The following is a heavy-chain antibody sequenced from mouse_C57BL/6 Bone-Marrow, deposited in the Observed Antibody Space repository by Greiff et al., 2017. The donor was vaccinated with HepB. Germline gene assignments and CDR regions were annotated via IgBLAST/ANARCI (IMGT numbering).Heavy chain of an antibody. CDR2: IRNKANGYTT. V-gene: IGHV7-3*01. CDR1: GFTFTDYY. J-gene: IGHJ4*01. Sequence: EVQGVESGGGLVQPGGSLSLSCAASGFTFTDYYMSWVRQPPGKALEWLGFIRNKANGYTTEYSASVKGRFTISRDNSQSILYLQMNALRAEDSATYYCASLSSLASAMDYWGQGTSVTVSS. D-gene: IGHD6-2*01. CDR3: ASLSSLASAMDY.